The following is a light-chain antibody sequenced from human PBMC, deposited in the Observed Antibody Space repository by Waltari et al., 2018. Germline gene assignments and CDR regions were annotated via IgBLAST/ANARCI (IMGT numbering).Light chain of an antibody. CDR2: RNN. J-gene: IGLJ2*01. Sequence: QSVLTQPPSASGTPGQRVTISCSGSSSNIGSNYVYWYQQLPGTAPKLLIYRNNRRPSGVPARFSGSKSGTSASLAISGLRSEDEADYYCAAWDDSLSAHVVFGGGTKLTVL. CDR3: AAWDDSLSAHVV. CDR1: SSNIGSNY. V-gene: IGLV1-47*01.